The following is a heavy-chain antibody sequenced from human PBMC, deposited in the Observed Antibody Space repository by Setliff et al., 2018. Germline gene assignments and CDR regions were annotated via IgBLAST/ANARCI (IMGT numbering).Heavy chain of an antibody. CDR2: IWHDGTTK. V-gene: IGHV3-33*07. Sequence: PGGSLRLSCTTSGFSLDSHTMLWVRQAPGKGRDWVTLIWHDGTTKIYADSVKGRFTIARDNAKNSLYLQMNSLETEDTALYYCIRPQTPDDDHSSGYYGFWGQGTQVTVSS. CDR3: IRPQTPDDDHSSGYYGF. J-gene: IGHJ4*02. D-gene: IGHD3-22*01. CDR1: GFSLDSHT.